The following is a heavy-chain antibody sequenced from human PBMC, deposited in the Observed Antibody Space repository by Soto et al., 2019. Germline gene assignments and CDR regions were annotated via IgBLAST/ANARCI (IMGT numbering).Heavy chain of an antibody. CDR2: IYYGGST. CDR3: ARRPAAGTSVDY. J-gene: IGHJ4*02. V-gene: IGHV4-39*01. CDR1: GGSISSSLSY. D-gene: IGHD6-13*01. Sequence: SETLSLTCTVSGGSISSSLSYWSWIRQPPGKGLEWIGSIYYGGSTYYNPSLKSRVTLSIDTSKNQFSLKLTSVTAADTAVYYCARRPAAGTSVDYWGQGTLVTVSS.